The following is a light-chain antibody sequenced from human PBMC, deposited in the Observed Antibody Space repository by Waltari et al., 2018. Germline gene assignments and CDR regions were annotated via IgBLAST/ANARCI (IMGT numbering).Light chain of an antibody. CDR2: VNSAGSH. V-gene: IGLV4-69*01. Sequence: QLVLTQSPSASASLGASVKLTCTLTSGHSSNIIPWHQQQPDKGPRYFMKVNSAGSHSKGDEIPDRFSGSSSGAERYLAIASLQSEDEADYYCQTGGHGTWVFGGGTKLTVL. CDR3: QTGGHGTWV. J-gene: IGLJ3*02. CDR1: SGHSSNI.